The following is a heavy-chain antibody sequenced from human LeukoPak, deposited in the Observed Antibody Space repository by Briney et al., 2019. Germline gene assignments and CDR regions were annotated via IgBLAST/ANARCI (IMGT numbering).Heavy chain of an antibody. CDR1: GFTFSSYS. CDR3: AREDGLSYYDILTGYLDY. D-gene: IGHD3-9*01. J-gene: IGHJ4*02. Sequence: PGGSLRLSCAASGFTFSSYSMNWVRQAPGKGLGWVSYISSSSSTIYYADSVKGRFTISRDNAKNSLYLQMNSLRAEDTAVYYCAREDGLSYYDILTGYLDYWGQGTLVTVSS. V-gene: IGHV3-48*04. CDR2: ISSSSSTI.